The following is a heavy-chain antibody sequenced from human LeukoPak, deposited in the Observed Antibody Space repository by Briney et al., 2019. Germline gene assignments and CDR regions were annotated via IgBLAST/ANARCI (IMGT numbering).Heavy chain of an antibody. Sequence: GGSLRLSCAASGFTFSSYSMNWVRQAPGKGLEWVSSISSSSSYIYYADSVKGRFTISRDNSKNTLYLQMNSLRAEDTAVYYCAKRRYSSSDELDYWGQGTLVTISS. CDR1: GFTFSSYS. V-gene: IGHV3-21*01. CDR3: AKRRYSSSDELDY. J-gene: IGHJ4*02. D-gene: IGHD6-6*01. CDR2: ISSSSSYI.